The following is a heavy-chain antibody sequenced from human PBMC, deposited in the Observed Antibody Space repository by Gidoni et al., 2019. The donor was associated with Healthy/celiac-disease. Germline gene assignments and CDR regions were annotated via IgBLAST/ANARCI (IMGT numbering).Heavy chain of an antibody. CDR2: IDHSGST. V-gene: IGHV4-34*01. J-gene: IGHJ4*02. D-gene: IGHD3-3*01. Sequence: QVQLQQWGAGLLKPSETLSLTCAVYGGSFSGYYWRWIRQPPGEGLEWIGEIDHSGSTNYNPSLKSRVTISVDTSKNQISRKLSSVTAADTAVYYCASRRVARGKKFDYWGQGTLVTVSS. CDR3: ASRRVARGKKFDY. CDR1: GGSFSGYY.